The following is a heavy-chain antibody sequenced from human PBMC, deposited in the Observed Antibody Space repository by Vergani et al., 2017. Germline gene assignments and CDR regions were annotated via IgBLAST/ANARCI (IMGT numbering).Heavy chain of an antibody. J-gene: IGHJ3*02. CDR1: GFSLSNARMG. V-gene: IGHV4-61*01. CDR3: ARDSGSYSRAFDI. D-gene: IGHD1-26*01. CDR2: IYYSGST. Sequence: KESGPVLVKPTETLTLTCTVSGFSLSNARMGVSWIRQPPGKGLEWIGYIYYSGSTNYNHSLKSRVTISVDTSKNPFSLKLSSVTAADTAVYYCARDSGSYSRAFDIWGQGTMVTVSS.